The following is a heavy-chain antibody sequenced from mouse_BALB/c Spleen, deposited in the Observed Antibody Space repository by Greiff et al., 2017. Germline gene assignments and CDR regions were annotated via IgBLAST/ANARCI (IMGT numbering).Heavy chain of an antibody. J-gene: IGHJ2*01. CDR1: GYAFTNYW. Sequence: VQLQQSGAELVRPGTSVKISCKASGYAFTNYWLGWVKQRPGHGLEWIGDIYPGSGNTYYNEKFKGKATLTADKSSSTAYMQLSSLTSEDSAVYFCARDNWAIPYYFDYWGQGTTLTVSS. CDR2: IYPGSGNT. D-gene: IGHD4-1*02. CDR3: ARDNWAIPYYFDY. V-gene: IGHV1-63*01.